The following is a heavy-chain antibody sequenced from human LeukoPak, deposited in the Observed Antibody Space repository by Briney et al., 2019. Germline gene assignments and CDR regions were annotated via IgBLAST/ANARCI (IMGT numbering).Heavy chain of an antibody. Sequence: SETLSLTCTVSGGSISSYYWSWIRQPPGKGLEWIGYIYYSGSTNYNPSLKSRVTISVDTSKNQFSLKLSSVTAADTAVYYCAREVVPAAIAGGPPYFDYWGQGTLVTVSS. CDR3: AREVVPAAIAGGPPYFDY. J-gene: IGHJ4*02. CDR1: GGSISSYY. D-gene: IGHD2-2*01. CDR2: IYYSGST. V-gene: IGHV4-59*12.